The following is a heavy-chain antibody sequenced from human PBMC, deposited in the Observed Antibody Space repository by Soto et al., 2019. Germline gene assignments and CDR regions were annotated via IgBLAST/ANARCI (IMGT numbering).Heavy chain of an antibody. Sequence: QVQLVQSGAEVKKPGSSVKVSCKASGGTFSSYAISWVRQAPGQGLEWMGGIIPIFGTANYAQKFKGRVTITADESTSTAYMGLSSLRSEDTAVYYFARATSGAPNPYYYYGMDVWGQGTTVTVSS. CDR1: GGTFSSYA. J-gene: IGHJ6*02. D-gene: IGHD3-3*01. V-gene: IGHV1-69*12. CDR3: ARATSGAPNPYYYYGMDV. CDR2: IIPIFGTA.